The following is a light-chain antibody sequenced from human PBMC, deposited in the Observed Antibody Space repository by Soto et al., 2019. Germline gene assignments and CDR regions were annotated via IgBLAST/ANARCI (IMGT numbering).Light chain of an antibody. CDR2: LEGSGSY. CDR1: SGHSSYI. Sequence: QSVLTQSSSASASLGSSVKLTCTLSSGHSSYIIAWHQQQPGKAPRYLMKLEGSGSYNKGSGVPDRFSGSSSGADRYLTISNLQSEDEADYYCETQRVFGGGTKVTVL. CDR3: ETQRV. V-gene: IGLV4-60*03. J-gene: IGLJ3*02.